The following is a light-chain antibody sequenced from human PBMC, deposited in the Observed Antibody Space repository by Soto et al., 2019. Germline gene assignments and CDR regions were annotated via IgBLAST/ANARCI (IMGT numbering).Light chain of an antibody. J-gene: IGKJ1*01. V-gene: IGKV3-20*01. CDR2: GAS. CDR3: QHYGSSRT. Sequence: EIVLTQSPGTLSLSPGERAALSCRASQSFSGNYLAWYQQKPGQAPRLLIYGASSRATDIPDRFSGGGSGTDFTLTISRLEAEDFAVYYCQHYGSSRTFGQGTKVEIK. CDR1: QSFSGNY.